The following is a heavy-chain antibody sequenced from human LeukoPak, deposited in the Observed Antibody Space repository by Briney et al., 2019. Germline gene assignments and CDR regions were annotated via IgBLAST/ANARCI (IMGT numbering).Heavy chain of an antibody. Sequence: GGSLRLSCVASGFTVSDNDMSWVRQAPGKGLEWVSVMYGRGDTYYANSVKGRFTFSRDISKNTLYLQMDGLRNEDTAMYYCARDAPQVPAAGVLASWGQGTLVIVSS. J-gene: IGHJ5*02. V-gene: IGHV3-53*01. D-gene: IGHD6-13*01. CDR1: GFTVSDND. CDR2: MYGRGDT. CDR3: ARDAPQVPAAGVLAS.